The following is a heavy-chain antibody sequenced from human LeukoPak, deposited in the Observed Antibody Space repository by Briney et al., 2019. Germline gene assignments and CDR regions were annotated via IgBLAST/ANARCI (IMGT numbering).Heavy chain of an antibody. CDR3: ARVGCSGGSCRVFDY. J-gene: IGHJ4*02. CDR1: GFTVSSNY. CDR2: IYSGGST. Sequence: GGSLRLSCAASGFTVSSNYMSWVRQAPGKGLEWVSVIYSGGSTYYADSVKGRFTISRDNSKNTLYLQMSSLRAEDTAVYYCARVGCSGGSCRVFDYWGQGTLVTVSS. V-gene: IGHV3-53*01. D-gene: IGHD2-15*01.